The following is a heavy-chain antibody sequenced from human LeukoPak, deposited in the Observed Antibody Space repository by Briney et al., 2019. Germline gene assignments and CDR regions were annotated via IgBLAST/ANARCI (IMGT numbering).Heavy chain of an antibody. J-gene: IGHJ6*03. CDR2: MNPNTGKT. V-gene: IGHV1-8*03. D-gene: IGHD7-27*01. CDR3: ARGPLTGEHYHYYMDV. Sequence: ASVKVSCKASGYSFSTFDINWVRQPPGQGLEWMGWMNPNTGKTGYAQKFQGRVTIIGNSSRSTVDMELSSLTTDDTAVYCCARGPLTGEHYHYYMDVWGKGTTVTVSS. CDR1: GYSFSTFD.